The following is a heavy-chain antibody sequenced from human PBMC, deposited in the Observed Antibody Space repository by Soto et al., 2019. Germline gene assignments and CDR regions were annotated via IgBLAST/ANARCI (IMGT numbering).Heavy chain of an antibody. J-gene: IGHJ4*02. CDR2: ISWNSGNI. Sequence: QAGGFLRLSCAASGFTFDDYAMHWVRQAPGKGLEWVSGISWNSGNIGYADSVKGRFTISRDNAKNSLYLQMNSLRAEDTALYYCAKANYYDSSGYFTLGEAFDYWGQGTLVTVSS. CDR3: AKANYYDSSGYFTLGEAFDY. D-gene: IGHD3-22*01. V-gene: IGHV3-9*01. CDR1: GFTFDDYA.